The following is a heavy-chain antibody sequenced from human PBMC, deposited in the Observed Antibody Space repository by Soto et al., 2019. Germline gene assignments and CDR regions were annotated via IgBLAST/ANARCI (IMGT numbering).Heavy chain of an antibody. CDR2: ISAYNGNT. D-gene: IGHD3-3*01. CDR1: GYTFTSYG. CDR3: ARDNSLRFLEGLLPPPYGMDV. Sequence: ASVKVSCKASGYTFTSYGISWVRQAPGQGLEWMGWISAYNGNTNYAQKLQGRVTMTTDTSTSTAYMELRSLRSDDTAVYYCARDNSLRFLEGLLPPPYGMDVWGQGTTVTVSS. V-gene: IGHV1-18*01. J-gene: IGHJ6*02.